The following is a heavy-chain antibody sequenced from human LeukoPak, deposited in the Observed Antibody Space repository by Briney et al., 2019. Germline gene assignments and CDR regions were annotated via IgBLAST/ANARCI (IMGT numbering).Heavy chain of an antibody. CDR3: AKDSRSLPYCFDF. CDR1: GFTFSSYA. CDR2: ISGSGGST. Sequence: GGSLRLSCAASGFTFSSYAMTWVRQAPGKGLEWVSTISGSGGSTYYADSAKGRFTISRDNSKDAVYLQVNSLRAEDTAVYYCAKDSRSLPYCFDFWGQGTLVTVSS. J-gene: IGHJ4*02. V-gene: IGHV3-23*01.